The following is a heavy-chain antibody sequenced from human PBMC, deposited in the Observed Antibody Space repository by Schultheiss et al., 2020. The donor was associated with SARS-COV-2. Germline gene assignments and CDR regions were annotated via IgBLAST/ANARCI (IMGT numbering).Heavy chain of an antibody. CDR3: ARDFPRMAGMDV. V-gene: IGHV3-30*03. CDR1: GFTFSSYG. Sequence: GESLKISCAAFGFTFSSYGMHWVRQAPGKGLEWVAVISYDGSNKYYADSVKGRFTISRDNSKNTLYLQMNSLRAEDTAVYYCARDFPRMAGMDVWGQGTTVTVSS. D-gene: IGHD5-24*01. J-gene: IGHJ6*02. CDR2: ISYDGSNK.